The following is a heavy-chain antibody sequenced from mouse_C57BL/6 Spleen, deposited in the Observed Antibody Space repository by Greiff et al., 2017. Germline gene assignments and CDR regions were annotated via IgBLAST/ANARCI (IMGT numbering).Heavy chain of an antibody. CDR1: GYTFTSYW. Sequence: QVQLQQPGAELVKPGASVKLSCKASGYTFTSYWMHWVKQRPGRGLEWIGRIDPSSGGTNDNDKLKSKATLTVDKPSSTDYMQLSSLTSEDSAVYYCARSCYYDIFDDWGKGTTVTVSS. D-gene: IGHD2-4*01. J-gene: IGHJ2*01. CDR3: ARSCYYDIFDD. CDR2: IDPSSGGT. V-gene: IGHV1-72*01.